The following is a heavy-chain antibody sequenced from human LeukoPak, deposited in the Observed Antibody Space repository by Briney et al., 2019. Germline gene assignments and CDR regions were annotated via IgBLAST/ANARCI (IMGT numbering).Heavy chain of an antibody. CDR1: GDSVSGNRIA. D-gene: IGHD1/OR15-1a*01. J-gene: IGHJ3*02. Sequence: SQTLSLTCAITGDSVSGNRIAWNWIRQSPSRGLEWLGRTYYRSEWYNDYAVSVKSRISINPDTSKNQFSLQLNSVTPEDTAVYYCARGWNNAFDIWGQGTMVTVSS. CDR3: ARGWNNAFDI. V-gene: IGHV6-1*01. CDR2: TYYRSEWYN.